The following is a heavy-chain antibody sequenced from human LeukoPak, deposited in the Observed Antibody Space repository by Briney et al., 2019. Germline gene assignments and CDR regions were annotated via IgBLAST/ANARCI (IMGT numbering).Heavy chain of an antibody. CDR2: ISSTSSTI. CDR3: ARGGDHPTFLFHYMDV. Sequence: GGSLRLSCVASGFTFNTYSMNWVRQAPGKGLEWVSYISSTSSTIYYADSVKGRFTISRDNAKNSLYLQMNSLRAEDTAVYYCARGGDHPTFLFHYMDVWGKGTTVTVSS. V-gene: IGHV3-48*01. CDR1: GFTFNTYS. D-gene: IGHD3-16*01. J-gene: IGHJ6*03.